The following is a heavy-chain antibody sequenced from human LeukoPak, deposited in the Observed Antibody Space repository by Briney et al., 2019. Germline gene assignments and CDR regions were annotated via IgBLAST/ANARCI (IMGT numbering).Heavy chain of an antibody. CDR2: IYYSGST. Sequence: SETLSLTCTVSGYSISSGYYWGWIRQPPGKGLEWIGSIYYSGSTYYNPSLKSRVTISVDTSKNQFSLKLSSVTAADTAVYYCARAYSSSWYLYYYYYMDVWGKGTTVTVSS. D-gene: IGHD6-13*01. CDR3: ARAYSSSWYLYYYYYMDV. V-gene: IGHV4-38-2*02. CDR1: GYSISSGYY. J-gene: IGHJ6*03.